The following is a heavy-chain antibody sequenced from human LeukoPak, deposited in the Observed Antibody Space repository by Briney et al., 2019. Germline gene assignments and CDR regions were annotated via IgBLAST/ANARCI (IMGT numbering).Heavy chain of an antibody. V-gene: IGHV1-18*01. J-gene: IGHJ4*02. Sequence: VASVKVSCKASGYTFTSYGTSWVRQAPGQGLEWMGWISAYNGNTNYAQKLQGRVTMTTDTSASTAYMELRSLRSDDTAVYYCARSFSRYCSGGSCYWAYWGQGTLVTVSS. D-gene: IGHD2-15*01. CDR2: ISAYNGNT. CDR1: GYTFTSYG. CDR3: ARSFSRYCSGGSCYWAY.